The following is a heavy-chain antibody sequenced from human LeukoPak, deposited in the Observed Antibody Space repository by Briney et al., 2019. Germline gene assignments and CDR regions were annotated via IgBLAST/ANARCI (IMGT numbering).Heavy chain of an antibody. CDR1: GGSFSGYY. J-gene: IGHJ4*02. V-gene: IGHV4-34*01. CDR3: ARLHGLYYFDRDGHLIDY. D-gene: IGHD3-22*01. Sequence: SETLSLTCAVYGGSFSGYYWSWIRQPPGKGLEWIGEINHSGSTNYNPSLKSRVTISVDTSKNQFSLKLSSVTAADTAVYYCARLHGLYYFDRDGHLIDYWGQGTLVTVSS. CDR2: INHSGST.